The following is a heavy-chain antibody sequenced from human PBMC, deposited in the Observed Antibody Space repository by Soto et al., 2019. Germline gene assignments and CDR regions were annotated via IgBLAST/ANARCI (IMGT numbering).Heavy chain of an antibody. J-gene: IGHJ4*02. CDR2: INHSGST. CDR3: ARAVYGSGLDY. CDR1: GGSFSGYY. D-gene: IGHD3-10*01. V-gene: IGHV4-34*01. Sequence: QVQLQQWGAGLLKPSETLSLTCAVYGGSFSGYYWSWIRQPPGKGLEWIGEINHSGSTNYNPSLKSRVTISVATSKNQFSLKLSSVTAADTAVYYCARAVYGSGLDYWGQGTLVTVSS.